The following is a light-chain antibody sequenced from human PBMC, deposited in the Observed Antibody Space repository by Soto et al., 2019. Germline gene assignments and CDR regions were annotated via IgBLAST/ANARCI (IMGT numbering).Light chain of an antibody. CDR3: QSYDSTLNGWI. CDR1: SSNIGAGYD. V-gene: IGLV1-40*01. Sequence: QAVVTQPPSASGTPGQRVTISCSGSSSNIGAGYDVHWYQQLPGTAPKLLIFGNSNRPSGVPDRFSGSNSGTSASLAITGLQAEDEADYYCQSYDSTLNGWIFGGGTQLTVL. CDR2: GNS. J-gene: IGLJ2*01.